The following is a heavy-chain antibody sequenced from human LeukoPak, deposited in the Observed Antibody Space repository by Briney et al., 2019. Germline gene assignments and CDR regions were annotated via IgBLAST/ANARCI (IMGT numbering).Heavy chain of an antibody. J-gene: IGHJ4*02. CDR3: ARHRFGQPHFND. D-gene: IGHD3-10*01. CDR2: IYSTGNT. CDR1: DDSITTYY. V-gene: IGHV4-59*08. Sequence: SETLSLTCSVSDDSITTYYWSWIRQPPXXXXXWIGYIYSTGNTNYNPSLKSRVTMSLETSKKQVSLKLNSVTAADTAVYYCARHRFGQPHFNDWGPGTLVTVSS.